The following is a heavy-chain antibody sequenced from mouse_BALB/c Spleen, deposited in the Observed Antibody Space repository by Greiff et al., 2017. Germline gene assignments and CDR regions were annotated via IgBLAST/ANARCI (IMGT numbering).Heavy chain of an antibody. J-gene: IGHJ3*01. Sequence: EVQGVESGPELVKPGASVKVSCKASGYSFTDYNMYWVKQSHGKSLEWIGYIDPYNGGTSYNQKFKGKATLTVDKSSSTAFMHLNSLTSEDSAVYYCARPDLILPAWFAYWGQGTLVTVSA. CDR1: GYSFTDYN. D-gene: IGHD5-1-1*01. CDR3: ARPDLILPAWFAY. V-gene: IGHV1S135*01. CDR2: IDPYNGGT.